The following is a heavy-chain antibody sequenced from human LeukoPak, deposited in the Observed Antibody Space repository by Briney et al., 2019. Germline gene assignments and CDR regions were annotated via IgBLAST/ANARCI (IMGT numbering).Heavy chain of an antibody. CDR3: ARDQGYDFWSGPNPFDY. Sequence: SGGSLRLSCAASGFTSSSYSMNWVRQAPGKGLEWVSSISSSSSYIYYADSVKGRFTISRDNAKNSLYLQMNSLRAEDTAVYYCARDQGYDFWSGPNPFDYWGQGTLVTVSS. J-gene: IGHJ4*02. V-gene: IGHV3-21*01. CDR1: GFTSSSYS. D-gene: IGHD3-3*01. CDR2: ISSSSSYI.